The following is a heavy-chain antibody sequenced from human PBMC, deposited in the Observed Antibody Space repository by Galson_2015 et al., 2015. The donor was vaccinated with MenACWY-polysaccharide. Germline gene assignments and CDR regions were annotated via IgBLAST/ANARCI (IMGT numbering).Heavy chain of an antibody. CDR1: GFTFSGSA. J-gene: IGHJ6*02. V-gene: IGHV3-73*01. D-gene: IGHD5-24*01. CDR2: IRSKANSYAT. Sequence: SLRLSCAASGFTFSGSAMHWVRQASGKGLEWVGRIRSKANSYATAYAASVKGRFTISRDDTKNTAYLQMNSLKTEDTAVYYCTGYNPYGMDVWGQGTTVTVSS. CDR3: TGYNPYGMDV.